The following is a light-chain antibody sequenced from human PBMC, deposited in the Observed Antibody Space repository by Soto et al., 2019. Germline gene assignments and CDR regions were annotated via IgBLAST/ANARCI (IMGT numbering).Light chain of an antibody. CDR3: QVWDSSTARV. CDR1: NIGSKN. CDR2: RDS. J-gene: IGLJ3*02. V-gene: IGLV3-9*01. Sequence: SSELTQPLSVSVALGQTARITCGGNNIGSKNVHWYQQKPGQAPVLVIYRDSNRPSGIPERVAGSNSGNTATLTSSRAQAGDEADDYCQVWDSSTARVFGGGTKLTVL.